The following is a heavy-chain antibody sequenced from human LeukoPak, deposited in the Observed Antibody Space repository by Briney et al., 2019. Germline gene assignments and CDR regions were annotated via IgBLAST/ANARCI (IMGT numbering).Heavy chain of an antibody. CDR3: ARVATPGPLYYYGMDV. Sequence: SQTLSLTCAISGDSVSTNSATWNWIRQSPSRGLEWLGRTYYRSKWYNDYAVSVKGRITIDPDTSKNQISLQLNSMSPEDTAVYYCARVATPGPLYYYGMDVWGKGTTVTVSS. D-gene: IGHD3-16*01. CDR2: TYYRSKWYN. J-gene: IGHJ6*04. V-gene: IGHV6-1*01. CDR1: GDSVSTNSAT.